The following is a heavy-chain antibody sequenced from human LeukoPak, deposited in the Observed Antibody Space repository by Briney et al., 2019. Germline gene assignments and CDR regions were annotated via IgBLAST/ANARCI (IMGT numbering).Heavy chain of an antibody. Sequence: PGGSLRLSCAASGFTFSNHAMSWVRQAPGKGLEWVSVIYSGGSTYYADSVKGRFTISRDNSKNTLYLQMNSLRAEDTAVYYCASRVVVPAATLAFDIWGQGTMVTVSS. CDR1: GFTFSNHA. V-gene: IGHV3-66*01. D-gene: IGHD2-2*01. CDR2: IYSGGST. J-gene: IGHJ3*02. CDR3: ASRVVVPAATLAFDI.